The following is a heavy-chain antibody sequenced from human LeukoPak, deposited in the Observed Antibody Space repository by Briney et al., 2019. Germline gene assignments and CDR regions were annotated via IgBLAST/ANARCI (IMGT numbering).Heavy chain of an antibody. J-gene: IGHJ4*02. CDR3: VRRDNTGWNYFDC. CDR2: IYSSGST. V-gene: IGHV4-4*08. D-gene: IGHD6-19*01. CDR1: GGSINIPY. Sequence: SETLSLTCTVSGGSINIPYWSWIRQSPRKGLEWIGDIYSSGSTKYNPSLKSRVIISVDTHKNDLSLRLNSVLAADTAIYYCVRRDNTGWNYFDCWGQGILVTVSS.